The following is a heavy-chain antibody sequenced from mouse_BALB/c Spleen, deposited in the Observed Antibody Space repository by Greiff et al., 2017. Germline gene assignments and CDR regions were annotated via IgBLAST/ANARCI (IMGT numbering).Heavy chain of an antibody. V-gene: IGHV5-4*02. CDR1: GFTFSDYY. CDR3: AREGSLAMDY. CDR2: ISDGGSYT. J-gene: IGHJ4*01. Sequence: EVQLVESGGGLVKPGGSLKLSCAASGFTFSDYYMYWVRQTPEKRLEWVATISDGGSYTYYPDSVKGRFTISRDNAKNNLYLQMSSLKSEDTAMYYCAREGSLAMDYWGQGTSVTVSS.